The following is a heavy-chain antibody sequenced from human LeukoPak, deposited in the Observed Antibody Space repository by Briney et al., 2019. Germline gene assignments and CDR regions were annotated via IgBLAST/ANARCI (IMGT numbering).Heavy chain of an antibody. CDR1: GFTVSSNY. V-gene: IGHV3-30*02. D-gene: IGHD3-10*01. Sequence: GGSLRLSCAASGFTVSSNYMSWVRQAPGKGLEWVAFIRYDGSNKYYADSVKGRFTISRDNSKNTLYLQMNSLRAEDTAVYYCAKDHPRYGSGSYYLGYFDYWGQGTLVTVSS. CDR3: AKDHPRYGSGSYYLGYFDY. CDR2: IRYDGSNK. J-gene: IGHJ4*02.